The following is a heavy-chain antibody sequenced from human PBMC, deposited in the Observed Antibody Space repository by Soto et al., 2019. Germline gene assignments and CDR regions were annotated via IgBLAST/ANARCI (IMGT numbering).Heavy chain of an antibody. J-gene: IGHJ4*02. Sequence: QVQLVESGGGLVKPGGSLRLSCAASGFTFSDYHMSWIRQAPGKGLEWVSYISGRGSTIQYADSVKGRLTISSDNVKNSLYLQMNSLRAEDTAMYYCAAATGPFFDYWGQGTLVTVSS. CDR3: AAATGPFFDY. CDR2: ISGRGSTI. V-gene: IGHV3-11*01. D-gene: IGHD2-15*01. CDR1: GFTFSDYH.